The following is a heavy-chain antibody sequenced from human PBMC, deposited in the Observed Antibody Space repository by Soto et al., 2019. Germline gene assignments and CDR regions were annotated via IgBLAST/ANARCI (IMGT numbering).Heavy chain of an antibody. Sequence: QVQLVQSGAEVKKPGASVKVSCKASGYTFTGYYMHWVRQAPGQGLEWMGWINPNSGGTNYAQKFQGWVTMTRDTSINTAYMELSRLRSDDTAVYYCARAHYYDSSGYYPSAFDYWGQGTLVTVSS. CDR1: GYTFTGYY. CDR2: INPNSGGT. J-gene: IGHJ4*02. CDR3: ARAHYYDSSGYYPSAFDY. V-gene: IGHV1-2*04. D-gene: IGHD3-22*01.